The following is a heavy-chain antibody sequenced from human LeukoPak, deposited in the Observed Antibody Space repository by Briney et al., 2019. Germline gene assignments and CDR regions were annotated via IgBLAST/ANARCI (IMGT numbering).Heavy chain of an antibody. CDR2: ITSSSSAT. V-gene: IGHV3-48*02. D-gene: IGHD4-17*01. Sequence: GGSLRLSCAASGFTFSSYAMSWVRQAPGKGLEWISYITSSSSATYYADSVKGRFTISRDNAKNSLYLQMNSLRDEDTAVYYCARVIGSYGDSAYWGQGTLVTVSS. CDR3: ARVIGSYGDSAY. J-gene: IGHJ4*02. CDR1: GFTFSSYA.